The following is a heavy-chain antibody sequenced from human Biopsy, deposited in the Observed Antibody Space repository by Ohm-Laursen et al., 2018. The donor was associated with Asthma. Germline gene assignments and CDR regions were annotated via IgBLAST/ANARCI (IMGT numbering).Heavy chain of an antibody. D-gene: IGHD1/OR15-1a*01. V-gene: IGHV1-46*01. CDR2: FNPSGGST. J-gene: IGHJ4*02. CDR1: GYSFTSDY. CDR3: VRPSGTNPHYFDY. Sequence: ASVKVSCKASGYSFTSDYIHWVRQAPGQGLEWMGIFNPSGGSTSYAQKFQGRVTMTRDTSTSTVYMELSSLRSEDTAVYYCVRPSGTNPHYFDYWGQGTLVTVSS.